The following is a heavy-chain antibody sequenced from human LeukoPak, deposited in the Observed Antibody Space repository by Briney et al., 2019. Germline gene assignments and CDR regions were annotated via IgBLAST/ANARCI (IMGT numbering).Heavy chain of an antibody. CDR1: GFTFSSYG. Sequence: GGSLRLSCAASGFTFSSYGLHWVRQAPGKGLEWVAFIWYDGSNKYYADSVKGRFTISRDNSKNTLYLQMNSLRAEDTAVYYCATFTYYYDSSGYSQGDYWGQGTLVTVSS. J-gene: IGHJ4*02. CDR2: IWYDGSNK. CDR3: ATFTYYYDSSGYSQGDY. D-gene: IGHD3-22*01. V-gene: IGHV3-30*02.